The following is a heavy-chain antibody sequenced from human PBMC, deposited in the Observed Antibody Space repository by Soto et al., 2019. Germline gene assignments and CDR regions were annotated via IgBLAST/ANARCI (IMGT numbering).Heavy chain of an antibody. CDR2: IWYDGSNK. CDR1: GFTFSSYG. V-gene: IGHV3-33*01. Sequence: QVQLVESGGGVVQPGRSLRLSCAASGFTFSSYGMHWVRQAPGKGLEWVAVIWYDGSNKYYADSGKGRFTISSDNSKNTMYLQMNSLRAEDTAVYYCARDGYCSGGSCYSVPVFDYWGQGTLVTVSS. D-gene: IGHD2-15*01. J-gene: IGHJ4*02. CDR3: ARDGYCSGGSCYSVPVFDY.